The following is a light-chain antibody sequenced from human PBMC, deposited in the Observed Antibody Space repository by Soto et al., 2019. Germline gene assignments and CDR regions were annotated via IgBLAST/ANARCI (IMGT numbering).Light chain of an antibody. V-gene: IGKV1-12*01. CDR1: QDISSW. CDR3: QQSNSFPYT. Sequence: DIPMTQSPSSVSASVGDTVTITCRASQDISSWLAWYQQKPGKAPKLLIFVASSLQGGVPSRFSGSASGTDFTLTISSLQPEDFATYYCQQSNSFPYTFGQGTKLEIK. CDR2: VAS. J-gene: IGKJ2*01.